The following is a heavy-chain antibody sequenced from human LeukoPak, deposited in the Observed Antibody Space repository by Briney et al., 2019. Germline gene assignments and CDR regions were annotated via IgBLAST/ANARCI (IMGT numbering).Heavy chain of an antibody. Sequence: QPGGSLRLSCSASGLTFSSYGMHWVRQAPGKGLEYVSGISNKGGSTYYADSVKGRFTISRDNSKNTLHLQMSSLRADDTAVYYCVKSGTWADFDSWGQGTLVTVSS. J-gene: IGHJ4*02. CDR1: GLTFSSYG. V-gene: IGHV3-64D*09. CDR2: ISNKGGST. CDR3: VKSGTWADFDS. D-gene: IGHD1-26*01.